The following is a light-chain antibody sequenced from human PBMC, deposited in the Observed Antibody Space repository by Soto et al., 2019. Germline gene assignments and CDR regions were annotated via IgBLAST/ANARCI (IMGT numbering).Light chain of an antibody. J-gene: IGLJ2*01. V-gene: IGLV2-11*01. Sequence: QSVLTQPRSVSGSPGQPVTISCTGTSSDVGGYNFVSWYQQHPGKAPKLMIYDVSKRPSGVPDRFSGSKSGNTASLTISGLQAEDEDDYYCCSYAGSFVVFGGGTK. CDR1: SSDVGGYNF. CDR3: CSYAGSFVV. CDR2: DVS.